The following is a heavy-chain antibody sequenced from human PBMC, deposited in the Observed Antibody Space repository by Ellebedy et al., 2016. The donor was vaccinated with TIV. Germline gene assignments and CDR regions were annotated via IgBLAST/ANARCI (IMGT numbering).Heavy chain of an antibody. V-gene: IGHV3-30*18. D-gene: IGHD3-16*01. Sequence: PGGSLRLSCAASGFTFNMYGIHWVRQAPGKGLEWVALITSGGSHQFYADPVKGRFIISRDDSKNTLYLQMSSLRPEDSAVYYCAKGGSFDCWGQGTLVTVSS. CDR3: AKGGSFDC. J-gene: IGHJ4*02. CDR1: GFTFNMYG. CDR2: ITSGGSHQ.